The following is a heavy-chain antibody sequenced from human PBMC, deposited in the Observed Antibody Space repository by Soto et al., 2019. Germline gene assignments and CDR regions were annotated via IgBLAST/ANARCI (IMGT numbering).Heavy chain of an antibody. CDR3: ASAYCSGGNCHPYYFDY. CDR2: IYSGGST. J-gene: IGHJ4*02. CDR1: GFTVSSNY. D-gene: IGHD2-15*01. V-gene: IGHV3-53*04. Sequence: GGSLRLSCAASGFTVSSNYMSWVRQAPGKGLEWVSVIYSGGSTYYADSVKGRFTISRHNSKNTLYLQMNSLRAEDTAVYYCASAYCSGGNCHPYYFDYWGQGTLVTVSS.